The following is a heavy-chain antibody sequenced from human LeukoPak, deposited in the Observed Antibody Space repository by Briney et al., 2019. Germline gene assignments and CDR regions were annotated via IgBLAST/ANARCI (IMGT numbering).Heavy chain of an antibody. CDR3: ARGPIRGAMIVVISPPGVY. V-gene: IGHV1-3*01. CDR1: GYTFTSYA. CDR2: INAGNGNT. J-gene: IGHJ4*02. Sequence: GASVKVSCKASGYTFTSYAMHWVRQAPGQRLEWMGWINAGNGNTKYSQKFQGRVTITRDTSASTAYMELSSLRSEDTAVYYCARGPIRGAMIVVISPPGVYWGQGTLVTVSS. D-gene: IGHD3-22*01.